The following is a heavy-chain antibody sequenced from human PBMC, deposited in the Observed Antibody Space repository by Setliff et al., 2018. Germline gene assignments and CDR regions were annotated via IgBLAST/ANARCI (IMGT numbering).Heavy chain of an antibody. CDR2: INPADSYT. J-gene: IGHJ6*02. CDR1: GYSFTRDW. CDR3: ARLGSDYNHETGFYHAMDV. Sequence: GESLKISCKASGYSFTRDWIGWVRQMPGKGLEWMGIINPADSYTRYSPSFQGQVTFSADRSITTAYLQWSSLKASDTAMYYCARLGSDYNHETGFYHAMDVRGQGTTVTVSS. D-gene: IGHD4-17*01. V-gene: IGHV5-51*01.